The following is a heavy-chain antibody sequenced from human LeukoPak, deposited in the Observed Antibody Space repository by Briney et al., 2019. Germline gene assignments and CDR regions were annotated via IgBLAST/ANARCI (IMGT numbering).Heavy chain of an antibody. D-gene: IGHD6-6*01. CDR2: ISSSSSTI. CDR3: ARLEYSSSSDYYYYMDV. CDR1: GFTFSSYS. V-gene: IGHV3-48*04. Sequence: GSLRLSCATSGFTFSSYSMNWVRQAPGKGLEWVSYISSSSSTIYYADSVKGRFTISRDNAKNSLYLQMNSLRAEDTAVYYCARLEYSSSSDYYYYMDVWGKGTTVTVSS. J-gene: IGHJ6*03.